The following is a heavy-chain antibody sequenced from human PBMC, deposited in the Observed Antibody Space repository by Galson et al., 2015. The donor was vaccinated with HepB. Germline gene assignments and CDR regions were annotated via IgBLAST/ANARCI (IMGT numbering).Heavy chain of an antibody. J-gene: IGHJ6*02. CDR3: ARDGGIVVVTAIRGGYYYGMDV. Sequence: SVKVSCKASGGTFSSYAISWVRQAPGQGLEWMGGIIPIFGTANYAQKFQGRVTITADESTSTAYMELSSLRSEDTAVYYCARDGGIVVVTAIRGGYYYGMDVWGQGTTVTVSS. CDR1: GGTFSSYA. D-gene: IGHD2-21*02. V-gene: IGHV1-69*13. CDR2: IIPIFGTA.